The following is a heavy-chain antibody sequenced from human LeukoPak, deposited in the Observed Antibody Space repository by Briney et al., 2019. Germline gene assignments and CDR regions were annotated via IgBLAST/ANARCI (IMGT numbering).Heavy chain of an antibody. V-gene: IGHV3-7*01. D-gene: IGHD6-19*01. CDR2: IKQDGSEK. J-gene: IGHJ4*02. Sequence: PGGSLRLSCAASGFTFSSYWMSWVRQAPGKGLEWVANIKQDGSEKYYVDSVKGRFTISRDNAKNSLYLQMNSLRAEDTAVYYCARDRGVKQWLVRAFDYWGQGTLVTVSS. CDR3: ARDRGVKQWLVRAFDY. CDR1: GFTFSSYW.